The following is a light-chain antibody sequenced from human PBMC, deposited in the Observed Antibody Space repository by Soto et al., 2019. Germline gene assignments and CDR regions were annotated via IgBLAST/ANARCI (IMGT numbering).Light chain of an antibody. CDR2: EVT. J-gene: IGLJ2*01. CDR3: ISYTGNGISTVV. V-gene: IGLV2-8*01. Sequence: QSALTQPPSASGSPGQSVTISCTGTSSDVGAYNYVSWFQQHPGKAPKLMIYEVTKRPSGVPDRFSGSKSGNTASLTVSGLQTEDEADYYCISYTGNGISTVVVGGGTKLTVL. CDR1: SSDVGAYNY.